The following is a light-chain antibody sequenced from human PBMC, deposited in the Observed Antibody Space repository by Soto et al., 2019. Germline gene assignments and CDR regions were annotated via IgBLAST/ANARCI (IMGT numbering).Light chain of an antibody. J-gene: IGLJ2*01. CDR3: SSYTSSSLLV. CDR2: DVS. CDR1: SSDVGGYNS. V-gene: IGLV2-14*01. Sequence: QSALTQPASVSGSPGQSITISCTGTSSDVGGYNSVSWYQQHPGKVPKLMIYDVSNRPSGVSDRFSGSKSGNTAALTISGLQDEDEADYYCSSYTSSSLLVFGGGTKVTVL.